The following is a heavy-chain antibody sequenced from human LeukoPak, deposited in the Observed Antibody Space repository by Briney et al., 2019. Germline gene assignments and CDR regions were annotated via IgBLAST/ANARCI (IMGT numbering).Heavy chain of an antibody. CDR1: GGTFSSYA. CDR2: IIPIFGTA. Sequence: SVKVSCKASGGTFSSYAISWVRQAPGQGLEWMGGIIPIFGTANYAQKFQGRVTITADKSTSTAYMELSSLRSEDTAVYYCARGKSSSGWFDLWGQGTRVIISS. J-gene: IGHJ5*02. V-gene: IGHV1-69*06. D-gene: IGHD6-13*01. CDR3: ARGKSSSGWFDL.